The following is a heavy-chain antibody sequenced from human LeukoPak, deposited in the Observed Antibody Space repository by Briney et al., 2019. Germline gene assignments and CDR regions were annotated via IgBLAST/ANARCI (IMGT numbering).Heavy chain of an antibody. CDR2: ISAYNGNT. Sequence: GGSLRLSCAASGFTFTSYGISWVRQAPGQGLEWMGWISAYNGNTNYAQKLQGRVTMTTDTSTSTAYMELRSLRSDDTAVYYCARELIGEDSYSVSEDYYYDLPGWFDPWGQGTLVTVSS. CDR3: ARELIGEDSYSVSEDYYYDLPGWFDP. V-gene: IGHV1-18*01. CDR1: GFTFTSYG. J-gene: IGHJ5*02. D-gene: IGHD3-22*01.